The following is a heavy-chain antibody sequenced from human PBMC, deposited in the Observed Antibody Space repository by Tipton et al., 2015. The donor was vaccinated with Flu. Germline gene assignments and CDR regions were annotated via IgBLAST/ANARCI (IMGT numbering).Heavy chain of an antibody. Sequence: LRLSCAVYGGSFSGYYWSWIRQPPGKGLEWIGEINHSGSTNYNPSPKSRVTISADTSKKQFSLKLNSVTAADTAVYFCATKFANWGVWEPRDYWGQGTLVTVS. J-gene: IGHJ4*02. CDR2: INHSGST. D-gene: IGHD7-27*01. CDR3: ATKFANWGVWEPRDY. V-gene: IGHV4-34*01. CDR1: GGSFSGYY.